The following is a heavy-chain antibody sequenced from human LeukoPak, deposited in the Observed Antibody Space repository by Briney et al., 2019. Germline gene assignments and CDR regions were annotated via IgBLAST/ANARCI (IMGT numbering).Heavy chain of an antibody. D-gene: IGHD3-10*01. V-gene: IGHV4-34*01. CDR3: ARGGLIYGSGSYYFDY. J-gene: IGHJ4*02. CDR1: GGSFSGYY. CDR2: INHSGRT. Sequence: SETLSLTCAVYGGSFSGYYWSWIRQPPGKGLEWIGEINHSGRTNYNPSLKSRVTISVDTSKNQFSLKLSSVTAADTAVYYCARGGLIYGSGSYYFDYWGQGTLVTVSS.